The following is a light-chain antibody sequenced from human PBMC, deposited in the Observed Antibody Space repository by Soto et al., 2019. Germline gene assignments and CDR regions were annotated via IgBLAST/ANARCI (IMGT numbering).Light chain of an antibody. CDR1: SSDVGSYNL. J-gene: IGLJ1*01. CDR2: EVS. CDR3: CSYAGSSTFYV. V-gene: IGLV2-23*02. Sequence: QSALTQPASVSGSPGQSITISCTGTSSDVGSYNLVSWYQQYPGKAPKLMIYEVSKRPSGVSNRFSGSKSGNTASLTISGLQAEVEANYYCCSYAGSSTFYVFGTGTKVTVL.